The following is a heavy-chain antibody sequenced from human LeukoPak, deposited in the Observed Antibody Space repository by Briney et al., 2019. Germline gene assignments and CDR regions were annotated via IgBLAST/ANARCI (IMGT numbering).Heavy chain of an antibody. J-gene: IGHJ6*03. CDR1: GGSISSYY. V-gene: IGHV4-59*01. D-gene: IGHD3-3*01. CDR2: IYYSGST. Sequence: SETLPLTCTVSGGSISSYYWSWIRQPPGKGLEWIGYIYYSGSTNYNPSLKSRVTISVDTSKNQFSLKLSSVTAADTAVYYCARGPYDFWSGYYGYMDVWGKGTTVTVSS. CDR3: ARGPYDFWSGYYGYMDV.